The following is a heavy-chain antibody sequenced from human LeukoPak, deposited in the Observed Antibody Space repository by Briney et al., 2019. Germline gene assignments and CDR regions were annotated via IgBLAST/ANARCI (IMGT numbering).Heavy chain of an antibody. V-gene: IGHV1-69*04. J-gene: IGHJ3*02. CDR3: AVVRGVIGAFDI. CDR2: IIPILGIA. Sequence: ASVKVSCKASGGTFSSYAISWVRQAPGQGLEWMGRIIPILGIANYAQKFQGRVTITADKSTSTAYMELSSLRSEDTAVYYCAVVRGVIGAFDIWGQGTMVTVSS. D-gene: IGHD3-10*01. CDR1: GGTFSSYA.